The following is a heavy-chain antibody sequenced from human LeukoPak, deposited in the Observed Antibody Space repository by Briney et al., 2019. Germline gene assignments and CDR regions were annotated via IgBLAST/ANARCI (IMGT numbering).Heavy chain of an antibody. CDR2: IYYIGST. V-gene: IGHV4-59*01. D-gene: IGHD3-22*01. CDR3: ATSTGYDSSGYFQFDY. Sequence: SETLSLTCTGSGGSISSDYWSWIRQPPGKGVEWIGYIYYIGSTNYNPSLKSRVTISIDTSKNQFSLKLTSVTAADTAVYYCATSTGYDSSGYFQFDYWGQGTLVTVSS. J-gene: IGHJ4*02. CDR1: GGSISSDY.